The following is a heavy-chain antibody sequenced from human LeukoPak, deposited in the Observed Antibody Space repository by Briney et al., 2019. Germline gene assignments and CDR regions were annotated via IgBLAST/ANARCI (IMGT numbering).Heavy chain of an antibody. V-gene: IGHV5-51*01. J-gene: IGHJ4*02. CDR2: IYPSDSDT. CDR3: ARHGYGYYFDN. CDR1: GYNFTKYW. Sequence: GESLKISCKGSGYNFTKYWIGWVRQMPGKGLEWMGIIYPSDSDTRYSPSFQGQVTISADKSISTAYLQWSSLKASDTATYYCARHGYGYYFDNWGQGTLVTVSS. D-gene: IGHD5-12*01.